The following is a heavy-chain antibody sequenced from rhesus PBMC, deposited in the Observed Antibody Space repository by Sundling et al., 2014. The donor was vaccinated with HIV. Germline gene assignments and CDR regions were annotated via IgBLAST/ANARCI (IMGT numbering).Heavy chain of an antibody. CDR2: IYWDDDK. Sequence: QVTLKESGPALVKPTQTLTLTCTFSGFSGNTAGTGVGWIRQPPGKALEWLASIYWDDDKRYSTSLKSRLTISKDTSKNQVVLTMTNMDPVDTATYYCARRRIAAAGTYFDYWGPGVLITVSS. D-gene: IGHD6-31*01. CDR3: ARRRIAAAGTYFDY. CDR1: GFSGNTAGTG. V-gene: IGHV2-161*01. J-gene: IGHJ4*01.